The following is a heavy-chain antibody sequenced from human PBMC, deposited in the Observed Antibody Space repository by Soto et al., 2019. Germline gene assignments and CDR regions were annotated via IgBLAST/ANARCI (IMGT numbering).Heavy chain of an antibody. CDR3: AGVGFLACPDY. D-gene: IGHD3-3*01. Sequence: PGGSLRLSCAASGFTFSSYEMNWVRQAPGKGLEWVSYISSSGSTIYYADSVKGRFTISRDNAKNSLYLQMNSLRAEDTAVYYCAGVGFLACPDYWGQGTLVTVSS. CDR1: GFTFSSYE. CDR2: ISSSGSTI. J-gene: IGHJ4*02. V-gene: IGHV3-48*03.